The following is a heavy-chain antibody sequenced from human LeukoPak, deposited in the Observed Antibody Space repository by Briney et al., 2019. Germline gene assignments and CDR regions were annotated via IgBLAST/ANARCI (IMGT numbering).Heavy chain of an antibody. J-gene: IGHJ4*02. V-gene: IGHV3-74*01. CDR3: ARDTYDTSGYYYGPFDY. CDR2: INTDGSTT. CDR1: GFTFSNYW. D-gene: IGHD3-22*01. Sequence: GGSLRLSCAASGFTFSNYWMHWVRQAPGKGLVWVSHINTDGSTTTYAGSVKGRFTISRDNARNTLYLQMHSLRAEDTAVYYCARDTYDTSGYYYGPFDYWGQGTLVTVSS.